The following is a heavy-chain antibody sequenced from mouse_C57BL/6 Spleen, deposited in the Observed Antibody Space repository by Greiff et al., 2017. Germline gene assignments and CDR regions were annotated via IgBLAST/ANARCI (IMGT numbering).Heavy chain of an antibody. D-gene: IGHD2-4*01. CDR3: ARHDYDPHYYFDY. CDR1: GFTFSSYG. J-gene: IGHJ2*01. V-gene: IGHV5-6*01. Sequence: EVQRVESGGDLVKPGGSLKLSCAASGFTFSSYGMSWVRQTPDKRLEWVATISSGGSYTYYPDSVKGRFTISRDNAKNTLYLQMSSLKSEDTAMYYCARHDYDPHYYFDYWGQGTTLTVSS. CDR2: ISSGGSYT.